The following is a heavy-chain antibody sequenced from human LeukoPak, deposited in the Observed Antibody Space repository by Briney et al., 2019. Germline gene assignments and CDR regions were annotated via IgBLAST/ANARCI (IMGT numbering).Heavy chain of an antibody. CDR3: TTRRPDAFDI. CDR1: GFTFSDYN. V-gene: IGHV3-11*01. CDR2: ISRSGSTK. J-gene: IGHJ3*02. Sequence: GGSLRLSCAASGFTFSDYNMRWIRQAPGKGLEWVSSISRSGSTKYYADSVKGRFTISRDNAKNSLFLQMNSLKTEDTAVYYCTTRRPDAFDIWDQGTMVTVSS.